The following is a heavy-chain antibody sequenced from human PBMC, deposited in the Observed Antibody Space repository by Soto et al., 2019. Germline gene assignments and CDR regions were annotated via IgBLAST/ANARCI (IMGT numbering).Heavy chain of an antibody. V-gene: IGHV3-53*01. J-gene: IGHJ6*02. Sequence: XVSVLLSCAASGFTVSDNYMNWVRQAPGKGLEWVSVIYSGGSTYYTDSVKGRFTISRDNSKNTLYLQMNSLRAEDTAVYYCARGYPTGGNGLDVWGQGTTVTVSS. CDR3: ARGYPTGGNGLDV. D-gene: IGHD2-15*01. CDR1: GFTVSDNY. CDR2: IYSGGST.